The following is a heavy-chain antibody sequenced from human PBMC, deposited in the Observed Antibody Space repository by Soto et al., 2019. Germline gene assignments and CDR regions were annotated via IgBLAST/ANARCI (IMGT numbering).Heavy chain of an antibody. CDR3: ARDPADGGNHYFDY. CDR1: GGTFSSYA. J-gene: IGHJ4*02. CDR2: IIPIFGTA. V-gene: IGHV1-69*13. Sequence: GASVKVSCKASGGTFSSYAISWLLQAPGQGLEWMGGIIPIFGTANYAQKFQGRVTITADESTSTAYMELSSLRSEDTAVYYCARDPADGGNHYFDYWGQGTLVTVSS. D-gene: IGHD2-15*01.